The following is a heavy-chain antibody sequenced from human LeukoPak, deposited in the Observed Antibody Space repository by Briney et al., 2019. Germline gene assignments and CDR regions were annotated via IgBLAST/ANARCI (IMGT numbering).Heavy chain of an antibody. D-gene: IGHD3-9*01. CDR2: IDSNGVTA. CDR3: AKGDDFLADYRYRFDY. Sequence: GGSLNLSCEASGLAFSSYVMSGFRQAPGNGLNWVSAIDSNGVTAQYADSVKGRFTTSRDNSKNTLYLQLSSLRVEDTAVYYCAKGDDFLADYRYRFDYWGQGTLVTVSS. CDR1: GLAFSSYV. V-gene: IGHV3-23*01. J-gene: IGHJ4*02.